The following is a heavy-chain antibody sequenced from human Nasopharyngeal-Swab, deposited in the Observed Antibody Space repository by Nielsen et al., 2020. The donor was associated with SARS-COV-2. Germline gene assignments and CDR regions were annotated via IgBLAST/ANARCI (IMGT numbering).Heavy chain of an antibody. D-gene: IGHD3-22*01. J-gene: IGHJ4*02. Sequence: GSLRLSCTVSGGSISSYYWSWIRQPPGKGLDWIGYIYYSGSTNYNPSLKSRVTISVDTSKNQFSLKLSSVTAADTAVYYCARGSGYYDSSGYSDYWGQGTLVTVSS. CDR2: IYYSGST. V-gene: IGHV4-59*13. CDR3: ARGSGYYDSSGYSDY. CDR1: GGSISSYY.